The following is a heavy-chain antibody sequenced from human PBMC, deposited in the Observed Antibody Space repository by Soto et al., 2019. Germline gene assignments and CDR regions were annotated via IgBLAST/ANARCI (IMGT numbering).Heavy chain of an antibody. D-gene: IGHD6-13*01. CDR3: AKERATSIAAAGTFDY. J-gene: IGHJ4*02. V-gene: IGHV3-30*18. CDR2: ISYDGSNK. CDR1: GFTFSSYG. Sequence: PGGSLRLSCAASGFTFSSYGMHWVRQAPGKGLEWVAVISYDGSNKYYADSVKGRFTISRDNSKNTLYLQMNSLRAEDTAVYYCAKERATSIAAAGTFDYCGQGTLVTVSS.